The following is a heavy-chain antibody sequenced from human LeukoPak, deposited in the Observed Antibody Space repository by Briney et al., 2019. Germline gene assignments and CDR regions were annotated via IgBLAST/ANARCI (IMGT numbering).Heavy chain of an antibody. V-gene: IGHV3-48*03. CDR3: ARVKDCSGGSCLNNYFDY. CDR1: GFTFSSYE. J-gene: IGHJ4*02. Sequence: GGSLRLSCAASGFTFSSYEMNWVRQAPGKGLEWVSYISSSGSTIYYADSVKGRFTISRDNSKNTLDLEMNSLRAEDTAVYYCARVKDCSGGSCLNNYFDYWGQGTLVTVSS. CDR2: ISSSGSTI. D-gene: IGHD2-15*01.